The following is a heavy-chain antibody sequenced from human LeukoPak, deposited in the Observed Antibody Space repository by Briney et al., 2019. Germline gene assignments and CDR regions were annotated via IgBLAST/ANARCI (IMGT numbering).Heavy chain of an antibody. CDR1: GGTFSSYA. CDR3: ARDSERAYYYDSSGYYPADYFDY. J-gene: IGHJ4*02. CDR2: IIPIFGIA. Sequence: SVKVSCTASGGTFSSYAISWVRQAPGQGVEWMGRIIPIFGIANYAQKFQGRVTISADKSTSTAYMELSSLRSEDTAVYYCARDSERAYYYDSSGYYPADYFDYWGQGTLVTVSS. V-gene: IGHV1-69*04. D-gene: IGHD3-22*01.